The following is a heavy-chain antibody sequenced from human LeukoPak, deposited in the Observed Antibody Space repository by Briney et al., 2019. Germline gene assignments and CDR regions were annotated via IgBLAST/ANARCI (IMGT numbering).Heavy chain of an antibody. CDR2: IYTSGST. V-gene: IGHV4-4*07. Sequence: SETLSLTCTVSGGSISSYYWSWIRQPAGKGLEWIGRIYTSGSTNYNPSLKSRVTMSVDTSKNQFSLKLSSVTAADTAVYFCARQELSYGSGSHFDYWGQGILVTVSS. CDR3: ARQELSYGSGSHFDY. CDR1: GGSISSYY. J-gene: IGHJ4*02. D-gene: IGHD3-10*01.